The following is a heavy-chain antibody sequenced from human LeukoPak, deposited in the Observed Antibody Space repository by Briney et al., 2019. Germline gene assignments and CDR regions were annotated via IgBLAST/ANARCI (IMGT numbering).Heavy chain of an antibody. CDR1: GFTFSSYA. CDR3: ARVGDCSSTSCYYYYMDV. J-gene: IGHJ6*03. Sequence: GGSLRLSCAASGFTFSSYAMHWVRQAPGKGLEYVSAISSNGGSTYYANSVKGRFTISRDNSKNTLYLQMGSLRAEDMAVYYCARVGDCSSTSCYYYYMDVWGKGTTVTVS. V-gene: IGHV3-64*01. D-gene: IGHD2-2*01. CDR2: ISSNGGST.